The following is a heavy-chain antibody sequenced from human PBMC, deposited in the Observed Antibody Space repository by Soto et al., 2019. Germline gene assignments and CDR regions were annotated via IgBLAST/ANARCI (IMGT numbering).Heavy chain of an antibody. D-gene: IGHD6-6*01. CDR3: ARRGGSSSGYYYAMDV. CDR1: SDSMNSGGYY. J-gene: IGHJ6*02. CDR2: IYSNGDT. V-gene: IGHV4-31*03. Sequence: SETLSLTCSVSSDSMNSGGYYWSRIRQHPGKGLEWIGYIYSNGDTYYNPSLKSRVTISVDTSKNQFSLNLTSVTAADTAVYYCARRGGSSSGYYYAMDVWGQGTTVTVSS.